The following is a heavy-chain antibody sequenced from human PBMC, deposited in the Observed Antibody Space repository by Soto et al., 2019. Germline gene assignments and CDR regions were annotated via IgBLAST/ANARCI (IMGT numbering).Heavy chain of an antibody. Sequence: GAPVKGSFKGSWYTFTGYYIHWVGQAPGQGLEWMGWINPNSGGTNYAQKFQGWVTMTRDTSISTAYMELSRLRSDDTAVYYCARVEGYSYGYGNLYFDYWGQGTLVTVSS. J-gene: IGHJ4*02. CDR1: WYTFTGYY. CDR3: ARVEGYSYGYGNLYFDY. D-gene: IGHD5-18*01. V-gene: IGHV1-2*04. CDR2: INPNSGGT.